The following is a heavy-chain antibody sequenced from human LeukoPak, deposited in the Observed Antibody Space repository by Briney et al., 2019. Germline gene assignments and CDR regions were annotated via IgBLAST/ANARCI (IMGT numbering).Heavy chain of an antibody. CDR3: ARGRGLPVRPPNEGFLDY. V-gene: IGHV1/OR15-3*02. CDR2: INAGNGNT. D-gene: IGHD6-6*01. Sequence: GASVKVSCKASGYTFTGYYMHWVRQAPGQRLEWMGWINAGNGNTKYSQKFQGRVTITRDTSASTAYMELRSLRSDDTAVYYCARGRGLPVRPPNEGFLDYWGRGTLVTVSS. CDR1: GYTFTGYY. J-gene: IGHJ4*02.